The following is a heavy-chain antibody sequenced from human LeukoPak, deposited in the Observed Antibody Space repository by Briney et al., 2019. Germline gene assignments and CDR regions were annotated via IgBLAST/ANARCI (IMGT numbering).Heavy chain of an antibody. CDR2: IWYDGSNK. Sequence: GGSLRLSCAASGFTFSSYGMHWVRQAPGKGLEWVAVIWYDGSNKYYADAVKGRSTISRDNSKNTLYLQMNSLRAEDTAVYYCARERSIVATFDYWGQGTLVTVSS. CDR1: GFTFSSYG. D-gene: IGHD5-12*01. CDR3: ARERSIVATFDY. J-gene: IGHJ4*02. V-gene: IGHV3-33*01.